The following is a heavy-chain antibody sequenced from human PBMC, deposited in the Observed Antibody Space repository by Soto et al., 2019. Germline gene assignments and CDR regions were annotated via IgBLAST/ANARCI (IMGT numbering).Heavy chain of an antibody. J-gene: IGHJ4*02. V-gene: IGHV3-23*01. CDR2: ISGSGGST. CDR3: AREGYSSGWYGY. Sequence: EAQLLESGGGLVQPGGSLRLSCAASGFTFSSYAMSWVRQAPGKGLEWVSAISGSGGSTYYADSVKGRFTISRDNSKNTLYLQMNSLRAEDTAVYYCAREGYSSGWYGYWGQGTLVTVSS. CDR1: GFTFSSYA. D-gene: IGHD6-19*01.